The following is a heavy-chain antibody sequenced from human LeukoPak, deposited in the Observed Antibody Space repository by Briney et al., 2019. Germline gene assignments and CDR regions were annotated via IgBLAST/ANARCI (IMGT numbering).Heavy chain of an antibody. D-gene: IGHD6-13*01. Sequence: SETLSLTCPVSGGSISSYYWSWIRQPPGKGLEWIGYIYYSGSTNYNPSLKSRVTISVDTSKNQFSLKLSSVTAADTAVYYCARHGSSSWYSDYWGQGTLVTVSS. J-gene: IGHJ4*02. CDR1: GGSISSYY. CDR3: ARHGSSSWYSDY. CDR2: IYYSGST. V-gene: IGHV4-59*08.